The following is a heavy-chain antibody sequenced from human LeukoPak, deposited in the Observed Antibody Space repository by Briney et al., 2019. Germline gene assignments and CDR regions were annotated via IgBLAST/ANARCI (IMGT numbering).Heavy chain of an antibody. CDR3: ARDYGIAAAGNWFDP. CDR2: IKQDGSEK. J-gene: IGHJ5*02. D-gene: IGHD6-13*01. CDR1: GFTFSSYW. Sequence: GGSLRLSCAASGFTFSSYWMSWVRQAPGKGLGWVANIKQDGSEKYYVDSVKSRFTISRDKAKNSLYLQMNSLRAEDTAVYYCARDYGIAAAGNWFDPWGEGTLVTVSS. V-gene: IGHV3-7*03.